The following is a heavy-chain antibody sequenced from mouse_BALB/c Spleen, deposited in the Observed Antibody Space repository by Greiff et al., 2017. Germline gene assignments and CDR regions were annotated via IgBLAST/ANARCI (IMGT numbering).Heavy chain of an antibody. J-gene: IGHJ4*01. CDR1: GYTFTSYV. CDR3: ARVETVVEGAMDY. CDR2: INPYNDGT. D-gene: IGHD1-1*01. Sequence: EVQLQESGPELVKPGASVKMSCKASGYTFTSYVMHWVKQKPGQGLEWIGYINPYNDGTKYNEKFKGKATLTSDKSSSTAYMELSSLTSEDSAVYYCARVETVVEGAMDYWGQGTSVTVSS. V-gene: IGHV1-14*01.